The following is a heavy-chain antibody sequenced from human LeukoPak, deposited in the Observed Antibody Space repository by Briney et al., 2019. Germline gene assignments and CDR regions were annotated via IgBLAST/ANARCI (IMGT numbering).Heavy chain of an antibody. CDR1: GYTFTGYY. D-gene: IGHD6-19*01. CDR2: INPNSGGT. V-gene: IGHV1-2*02. Sequence: ASVKVSCKASGYTFTGYYMHWVRQAPGQGLKWMGWINPNSGGTNSTQKFQGRVTMTRDTSISTAYMELSRLRSDDTAVYYCARVGSDSSGWRRFDYWGQGTLVTVSS. J-gene: IGHJ4*02. CDR3: ARVGSDSSGWRRFDY.